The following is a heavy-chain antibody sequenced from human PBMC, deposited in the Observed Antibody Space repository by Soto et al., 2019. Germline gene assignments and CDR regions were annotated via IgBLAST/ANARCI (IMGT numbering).Heavy chain of an antibody. V-gene: IGHV1-69*04. CDR3: AREKVLAAAGPYDAFDI. CDR2: IIPILGIA. J-gene: IGHJ3*02. D-gene: IGHD6-13*01. CDR1: GGTFSSYA. Sequence: SVKVSCKASGGTFSSYAISWVRQAPGQGLEWMGRIIPILGIANYAQKFQGRVTITADESTSTAYMELSSLRSEDTAVYYCAREKVLAAAGPYDAFDIWGQGTMVTVSS.